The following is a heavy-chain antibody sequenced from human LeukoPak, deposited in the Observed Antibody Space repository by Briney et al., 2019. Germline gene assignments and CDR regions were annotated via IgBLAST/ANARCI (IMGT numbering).Heavy chain of an antibody. CDR1: GGSFSGYY. D-gene: IGHD1-26*01. J-gene: IGHJ6*02. V-gene: IGHV4-59*08. Sequence: SETLSLTCAVYGGSFSGYYWSWIRQPPGKGLEWIGYIYYSGSTNYNPSLKSRVTISVDTSKNQFSLKLSSVTAADTAVYYCARLERATGYYYYYYGMDVWGQGTSVTVSS. CDR2: IYYSGST. CDR3: ARLERATGYYYYYYGMDV.